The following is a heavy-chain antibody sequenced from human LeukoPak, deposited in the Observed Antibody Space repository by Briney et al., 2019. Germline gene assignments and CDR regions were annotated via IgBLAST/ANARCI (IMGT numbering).Heavy chain of an antibody. Sequence: NSDQSSRSYAGSVKGRLTISRDNAKNSVFLQMNSLRTEDTAVYYCVREGRLAGDPIDHWGQGTLVTVSS. V-gene: IGHV3-74*01. D-gene: IGHD6-13*01. J-gene: IGHJ4*02. CDR3: VREGRLAGDPIDH. CDR2: NSDQSSR.